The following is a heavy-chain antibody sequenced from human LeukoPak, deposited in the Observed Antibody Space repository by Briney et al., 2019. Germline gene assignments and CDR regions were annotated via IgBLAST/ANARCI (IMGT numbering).Heavy chain of an antibody. D-gene: IGHD6-13*01. V-gene: IGHV3-23*01. CDR1: GFTFSSYA. CDR3: AKELLPGSSWYEDS. Sequence: PGGALRLSCAASGFTFSSYALSWVRQGPGKGLEWVSYIYSSSATSYYAYSVKAGFTISRDNSKNMLYLQMNSLRGEDTAVYYCAKELLPGSSWYEDSWGQGTLVTVSS. CDR2: IYSSSATS. J-gene: IGHJ4*02.